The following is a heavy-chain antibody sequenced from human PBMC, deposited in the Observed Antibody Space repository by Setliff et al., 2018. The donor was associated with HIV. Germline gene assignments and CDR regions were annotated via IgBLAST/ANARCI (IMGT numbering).Heavy chain of an antibody. V-gene: IGHV3-30*12. J-gene: IGHJ6*02. D-gene: IGHD2-8*02. CDR2: ISYDGSYK. CDR1: GFTFSDYG. CDR3: AKVYGTGYFYYYYGMHV. Sequence: GSLRLSCAASGFTFSDYGFHWVRQAPGKGLEWVAVISYDGSYKYYADSVKGRFTISRDNSKNTLFLEMNYLRAEDTAVYYCAKVYGTGYFYYYYGMHVWGQGTTVTVSS.